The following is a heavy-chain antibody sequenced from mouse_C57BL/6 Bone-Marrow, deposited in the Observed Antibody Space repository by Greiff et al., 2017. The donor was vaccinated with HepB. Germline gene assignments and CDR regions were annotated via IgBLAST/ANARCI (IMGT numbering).Heavy chain of an antibody. J-gene: IGHJ2*01. CDR3: ASLITTVVAPTFYFDY. CDR2: ISDGGSYT. V-gene: IGHV5-4*03. Sequence: EVKVVESGGGLVKPGGSLKLSCAASGFTFSSYAMSWVRQTPEKRLEWVATISDGGSYTYYPDNVKGRFTISRDNAKNNLYLQMSHLKSEDTAMYYCASLITTVVAPTFYFDYWGQGTTLTVSS. CDR1: GFTFSSYA. D-gene: IGHD1-1*01.